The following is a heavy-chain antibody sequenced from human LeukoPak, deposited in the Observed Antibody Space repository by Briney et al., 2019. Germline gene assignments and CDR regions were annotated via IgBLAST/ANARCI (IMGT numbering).Heavy chain of an antibody. CDR3: ARVLWFGAYNFDY. Sequence: GGSLRLSRAASGFTFSSYAMSWVRQAPGKGLEWVSAISGSGGSTYYADSVRGRFTISSDNSKNTLYLQMNSLRAEDTAVYYCARVLWFGAYNFDYWGQGTLVTVSS. J-gene: IGHJ4*02. D-gene: IGHD3-10*01. CDR1: GFTFSSYA. CDR2: ISGSGGST. V-gene: IGHV3-23*01.